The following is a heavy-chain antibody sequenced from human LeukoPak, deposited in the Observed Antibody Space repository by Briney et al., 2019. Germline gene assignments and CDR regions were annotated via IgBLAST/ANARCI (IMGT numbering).Heavy chain of an antibody. Sequence: PSETLSLTCSVSGGSTTGYFWTWIRQPPGKGPEWIGYVYYKGDTSYSPSLDSRVSISVDTSKKQFSLKLNSVTAADTAMYYCARRVTVTYDAFDLWGQGTMVTVSS. D-gene: IGHD4-11*01. CDR1: GGSTTGYF. CDR2: VYYKGDT. CDR3: ARRVTVTYDAFDL. J-gene: IGHJ3*01. V-gene: IGHV4-59*08.